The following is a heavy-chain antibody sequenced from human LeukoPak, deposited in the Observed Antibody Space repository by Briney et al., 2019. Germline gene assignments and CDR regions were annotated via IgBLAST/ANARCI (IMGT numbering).Heavy chain of an antibody. CDR3: ARGKMIKKRQGIAVAGTSLVY. J-gene: IGHJ4*02. V-gene: IGHV3-74*01. Sequence: GGSLRLSCAASGFTFSSYWMHWVRQAPGKGLVWVSRINSDGSSTSYADSVKGRFTISRDNAKNTLYLQMNSLRAEDTAVYYCARGKMIKKRQGIAVAGTSLVYWGQGTLVTVSS. CDR2: INSDGSST. D-gene: IGHD6-19*01. CDR1: GFTFSSYW.